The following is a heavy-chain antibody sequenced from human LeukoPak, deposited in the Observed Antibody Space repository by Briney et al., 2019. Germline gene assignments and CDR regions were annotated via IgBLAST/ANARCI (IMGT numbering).Heavy chain of an antibody. CDR2: IYYSGST. CDR1: GGSISSGGYY. CDR3: ARDGRQYCSGGSCYRLWAFDI. V-gene: IGHV4-31*03. J-gene: IGHJ3*02. D-gene: IGHD2-15*01. Sequence: SETLSLTCTVSGGSISSGGYYWSWIRQHPGKGLEWIGYIYYSGSTYYNPSLKSRVTISVDTSKNQFSLKLSSVTAADTAVYYCARDGRQYCSGGSCYRLWAFDIWGQGTMVTVSS.